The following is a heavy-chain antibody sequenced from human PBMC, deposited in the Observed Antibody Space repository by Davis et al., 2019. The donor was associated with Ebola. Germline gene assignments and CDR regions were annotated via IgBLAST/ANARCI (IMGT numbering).Heavy chain of an antibody. J-gene: IGHJ4*02. D-gene: IGHD3-3*01. CDR2: ISGSGGST. CDR3: AKNALDDFWSGYYMRFDY. V-gene: IGHV3-23*01. CDR1: GFTFSSYA. Sequence: GESLKISCAASGFTFSSYAMSWVRQAPGKGLEWVSAISGSGGSTYYADSVKGRFTISRDNSKNTLYLQMNSLRAEDTAVYYCAKNALDDFWSGYYMRFDYWGQGTLVTVSS.